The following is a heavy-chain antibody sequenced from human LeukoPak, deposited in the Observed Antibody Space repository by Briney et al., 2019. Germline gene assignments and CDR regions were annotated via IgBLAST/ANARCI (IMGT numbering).Heavy chain of an antibody. CDR2: ISYDGSNK. D-gene: IGHD6-19*01. V-gene: IGHV3-30*14. J-gene: IGHJ4*02. CDR1: GFTFSSYA. CDR3: ARDPGYSSGWYFDY. Sequence: PGGSLRLSCAASGFTFSSYAMHWVRQAPGKGLEWVAVISYDGSNKYYADSVKGRFTISRDNSKNTLYLQMNSLRAEDTAVYYCARDPGYSSGWYFDYWGQGTLVTVSS.